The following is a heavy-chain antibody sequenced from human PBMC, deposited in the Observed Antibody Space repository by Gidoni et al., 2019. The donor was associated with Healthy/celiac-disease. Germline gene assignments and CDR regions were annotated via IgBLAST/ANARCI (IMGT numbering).Heavy chain of an antibody. V-gene: IGHV3-21*01. J-gene: IGHJ4*02. CDR3: AREGSPYSSGYDY. CDR2: ISSSSSYI. Sequence: EVQLVESGGGLVKPGGSLRLSCAPSGFTFSSYSMNWVRQAPGKGLEWVSSISSSSSYIYYADSVKGRFTISRDNAKNSLYLQMNSLRAEDTAVYYCAREGSPYSSGYDYWGQGTLVTVSS. D-gene: IGHD6-19*01. CDR1: GFTFSSYS.